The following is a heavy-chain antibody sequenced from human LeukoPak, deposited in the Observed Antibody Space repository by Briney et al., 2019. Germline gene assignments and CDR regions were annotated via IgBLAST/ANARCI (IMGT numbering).Heavy chain of an antibody. CDR3: AREANYYDSSGSSY. V-gene: IGHV1-69*05. D-gene: IGHD3-22*01. Sequence: SVKVSCKASGGTFSSYAISWVRQAPGQGLEWMGGITPIFGTANYAQKFQGRVTITTDESTSTAYMELSSLRSEDTAVYYCAREANYYDSSGSSYWGQGTLVTVSS. CDR1: GGTFSSYA. CDR2: ITPIFGTA. J-gene: IGHJ4*02.